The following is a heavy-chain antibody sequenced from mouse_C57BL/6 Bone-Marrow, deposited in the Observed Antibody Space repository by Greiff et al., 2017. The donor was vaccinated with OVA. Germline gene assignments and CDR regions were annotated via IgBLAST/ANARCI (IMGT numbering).Heavy chain of an antibody. J-gene: IGHJ3*01. D-gene: IGHD4-1*01. V-gene: IGHV5-9-1*02. CDR2: ISSGGDYI. CDR3: TRELGGFAY. Sequence: EVKVVESGEGLVKPGGSLKLSCAASGFTFSSYAMSWVRQTPEKRLEWVAYISSGGDYINYADTVKGRFTISRDNARNTLYLQMSSLKSEDTAMCYCTRELGGFAYWGQGTLVTVSA. CDR1: GFTFSSYA.